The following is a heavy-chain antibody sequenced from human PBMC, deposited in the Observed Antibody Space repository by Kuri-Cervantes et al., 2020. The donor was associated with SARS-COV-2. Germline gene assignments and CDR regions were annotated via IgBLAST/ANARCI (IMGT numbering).Heavy chain of an antibody. D-gene: IGHD2-2*02. CDR1: GFTFSSYG. CDR3: ARDGGYCSSTSCYTTPEY. CDR2: IWYDGSNK. V-gene: IGHV3-33*08. J-gene: IGHJ4*02. Sequence: LSLTCAASGFTFSSYGMHWVRQAPGKGLEWVAVIWYDGSNKYYADSVKGRFTISRDNSKNTLYLQMNSLRAGDTAVYYCARDGGYCSSTSCYTTPEYWGQGTLVTVSS.